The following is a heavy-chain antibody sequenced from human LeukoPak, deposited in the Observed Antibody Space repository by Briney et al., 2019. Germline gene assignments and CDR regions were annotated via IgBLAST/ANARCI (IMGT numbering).Heavy chain of an antibody. CDR1: GGSFSGYY. D-gene: IGHD6-19*01. Sequence: SETLSLTCAVYGGSFSGYYWSWIRQPPGKGLEWIGEINHSGSTNYNPSLKSRVTISVDTSKNQFSLKLSSVTAADTAVYYCALRGGWNAFDIWAKGQWSPSLQ. CDR3: ALRGGWNAFDI. CDR2: INHSGST. J-gene: IGHJ3*02. V-gene: IGHV4-34*01.